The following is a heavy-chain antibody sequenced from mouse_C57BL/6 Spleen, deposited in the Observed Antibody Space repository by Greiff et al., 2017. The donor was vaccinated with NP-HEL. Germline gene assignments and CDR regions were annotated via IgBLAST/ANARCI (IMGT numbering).Heavy chain of an antibody. CDR2: ISDGGSYT. CDR3: ARDRAGYDYDWYFDV. J-gene: IGHJ1*03. CDR1: GFTFSSYA. D-gene: IGHD2-4*01. Sequence: EVKLVESGGGLVKPGGSLKLSCAASGFTFSSYAMSWVRQTPEKRLEWVATISDGGSYTYYPDNVKGRFTISRDNAKNDLYLQMSHLKSEDTAMYYCARDRAGYDYDWYFDVWGTGTTVTVSS. V-gene: IGHV5-4*01.